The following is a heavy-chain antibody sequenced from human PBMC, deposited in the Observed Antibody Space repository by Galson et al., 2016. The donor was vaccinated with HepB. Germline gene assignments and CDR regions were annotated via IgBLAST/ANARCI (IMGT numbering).Heavy chain of an antibody. CDR3: ATDRGLAV. Sequence: SLRLSCAVSGLTFSNAWMSWVRQAPGKGLEWVGRIKNKIDGGTTDYAAPVKGRFTISRDDSKNTLFLEMNSLKTEDTAMYYCATDRGLAVWGQGTLVMVSS. V-gene: IGHV3-15*01. J-gene: IGHJ4*02. CDR1: GLTFSNAW. D-gene: IGHD6-19*01. CDR2: IKNKIDGGTT.